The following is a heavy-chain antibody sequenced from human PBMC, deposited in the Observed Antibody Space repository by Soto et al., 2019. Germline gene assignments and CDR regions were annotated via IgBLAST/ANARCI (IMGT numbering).Heavy chain of an antibody. V-gene: IGHV3-23*01. CDR3: ARGGILVLPTARYYDAFAI. CDR2: ISGSGGNT. D-gene: IGHD2-2*01. Sequence: GGSLRLSCEASGITFSSHVMSWVRQAPGKGLEWVSGISGSGGNTYYADSVKGRFTISRDNSKNTLYMQMNSLRAVDTAVYYCARGGILVLPTARYYDAFAIWGQGTIVTFSS. J-gene: IGHJ3*02. CDR1: GITFSSHV.